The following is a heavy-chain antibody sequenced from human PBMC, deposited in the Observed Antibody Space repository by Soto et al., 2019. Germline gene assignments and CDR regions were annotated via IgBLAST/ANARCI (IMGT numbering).Heavy chain of an antibody. D-gene: IGHD1-26*01. J-gene: IGHJ6*02. Sequence: SVKVTCKDSGGTFSSYAISWVRQAPGQGLEWMGGIIPIFGTANYAQKFQGRVTITADESTSTAYMELSSLRSEDTAVYYCARGGGSYYREYYYYYGMDVWGQGTTVTVSS. CDR3: ARGGGSYYREYYYYYGMDV. CDR2: IIPIFGTA. CDR1: GGTFSSYA. V-gene: IGHV1-69*13.